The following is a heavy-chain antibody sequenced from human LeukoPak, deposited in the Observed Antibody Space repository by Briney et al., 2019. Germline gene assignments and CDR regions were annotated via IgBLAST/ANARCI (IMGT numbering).Heavy chain of an antibody. J-gene: IGHJ4*02. CDR2: IKGDGSYT. CDR3: AKDGLYSGYDVYYFDY. Sequence: GGSLRLSCTASGFTFRTYWMSWVRQAPGKGLEWVASIKGDGSYTEYVDSVKGRFTISRDNSRNTLYLQMNSLRAEDTAVYYCAKDGLYSGYDVYYFDYWGQGTLVTVSS. D-gene: IGHD5-12*01. CDR1: GFTFRTYW. V-gene: IGHV3-7*01.